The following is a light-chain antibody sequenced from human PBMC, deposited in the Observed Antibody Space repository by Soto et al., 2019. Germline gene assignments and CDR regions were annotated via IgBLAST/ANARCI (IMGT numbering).Light chain of an antibody. CDR1: QSISTW. CDR3: QQYNSYSRT. CDR2: KAS. Sequence: DIQMTQSPSTPSASVGDRVTITCRANQSISTWLAWYQQEPGKAPKLLIYKASHLDSGVPSRFSGSGSGTEFTLTISSLQPDDFATYYCQQYNSYSRTFGQGTKVEIK. J-gene: IGKJ1*01. V-gene: IGKV1-5*03.